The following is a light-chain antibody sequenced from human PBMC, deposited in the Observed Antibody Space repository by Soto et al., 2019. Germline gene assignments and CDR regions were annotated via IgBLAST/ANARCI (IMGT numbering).Light chain of an antibody. CDR1: QSVSSY. V-gene: IGKV3-11*01. CDR3: QQRSNWPLT. Sequence: EIVLTQSPATLSLSPGERATLSCRASQSVSSYLAWYQQKPGQAPRLLIYDASNRATGIPARFSGSGSGTDFTLIISSLEPDEFAVYYCQQRSNWPLTFGPGTKVDIK. CDR2: DAS. J-gene: IGKJ3*01.